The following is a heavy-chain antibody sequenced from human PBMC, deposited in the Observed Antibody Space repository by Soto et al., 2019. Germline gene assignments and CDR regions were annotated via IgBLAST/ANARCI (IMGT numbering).Heavy chain of an antibody. CDR2: IYYSGNT. CDR1: GGSISSGDYY. J-gene: IGHJ4*02. D-gene: IGHD4-17*01. Sequence: QVQLQESGPGLVKPSQTLSLTCTVSGGSISSGDYYWSWIRQPPGKGLEWIGYIYYSGNTYYNPSLKSRGTISVDMSKNQFSLNLSSVTAADTAVYFCSRAMTTVVHFDYWGQGTLITVSS. CDR3: SRAMTTVVHFDY. V-gene: IGHV4-30-4*01.